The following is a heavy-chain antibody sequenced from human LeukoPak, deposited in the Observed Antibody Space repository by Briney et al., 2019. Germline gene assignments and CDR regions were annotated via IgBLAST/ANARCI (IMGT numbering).Heavy chain of an antibody. CDR2: IYYSGST. CDR3: ARTYTSQDMTTVTKLYFDY. V-gene: IGHV4-38-2*01. D-gene: IGHD4-17*01. J-gene: IGHJ4*02. CDR1: GYSISSGYY. Sequence: EPSETLSLTCAVSGYSISSGYYWGWIRQPPGKGLEWIGSIYYSGSTYYNPSLKSRVTISVDTSKNQFSLKLSSVTAADTAVYYCARTYTSQDMTTVTKLYFDYWGQGTLVTVSS.